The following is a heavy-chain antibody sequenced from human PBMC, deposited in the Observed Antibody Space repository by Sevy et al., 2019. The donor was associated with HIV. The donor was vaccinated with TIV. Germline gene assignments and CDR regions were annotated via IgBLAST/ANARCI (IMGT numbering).Heavy chain of an antibody. Sequence: ASMKVSCKASGYTFTSYYMHWVRQAPGQGLEWMGIINPSGGSTSYAQKFQGRVTMTRDTSTSTVYMELSSLRSEDTAVYYCARGDYYGSGSYYSLYYYYYYGMDVWGQGTTVTVSS. J-gene: IGHJ6*02. CDR2: INPSGGST. CDR1: GYTFTSYY. V-gene: IGHV1-46*01. CDR3: ARGDYYGSGSYYSLYYYYYYGMDV. D-gene: IGHD3-10*01.